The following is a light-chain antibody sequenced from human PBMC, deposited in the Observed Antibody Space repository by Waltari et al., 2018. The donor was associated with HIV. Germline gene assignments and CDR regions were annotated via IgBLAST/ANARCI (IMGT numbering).Light chain of an antibody. CDR1: SSTIGSNS. CDR3: AAWDDSLSGPV. Sequence: QSVLTQPPSASGTPGQRVTISCSGSSSTIGSNSVYWYQQLPGTTPKLRIYRNNQRPSGVPDRFSGSKSGTSASLAISGLRSEDEADYYCAAWDDSLSGPVFGGGTKLTVL. V-gene: IGLV1-47*01. CDR2: RNN. J-gene: IGLJ2*01.